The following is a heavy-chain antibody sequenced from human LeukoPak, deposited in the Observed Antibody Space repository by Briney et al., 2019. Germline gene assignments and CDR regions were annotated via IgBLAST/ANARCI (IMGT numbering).Heavy chain of an antibody. J-gene: IGHJ4*02. CDR2: TNPNSGGT. CDR3: AREVPPYSGSFHYFDY. Sequence: ASVKVSCKASGYTFTGYYMHWVRQAPGQGLEWMGWTNPNSGGTNYAQKFQGRVTMTRDTSISTAYMELSRLRSDDTAVYYCAREVPPYSGSFHYFDYWGQGTLVTVSS. D-gene: IGHD1-26*01. CDR1: GYTFTGYY. V-gene: IGHV1-2*02.